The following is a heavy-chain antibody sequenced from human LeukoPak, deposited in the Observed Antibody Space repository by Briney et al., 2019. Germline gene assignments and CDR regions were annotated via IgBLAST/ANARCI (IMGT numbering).Heavy chain of an antibody. D-gene: IGHD3-22*01. CDR1: GFTFSSYE. V-gene: IGHV3-48*03. CDR2: ISSSGSTI. Sequence: GGSLRLSCAASGFTFSSYEMNWVRQAPGKGLEWVSYISSSGSTIYYADSVKGRFTISRDNAKNSLYLQMNSLRAEDTAVYYCAREDYYDSSGYYHRFRDYYYMDVWGKGTTVTVPS. J-gene: IGHJ6*03. CDR3: AREDYYDSSGYYHRFRDYYYMDV.